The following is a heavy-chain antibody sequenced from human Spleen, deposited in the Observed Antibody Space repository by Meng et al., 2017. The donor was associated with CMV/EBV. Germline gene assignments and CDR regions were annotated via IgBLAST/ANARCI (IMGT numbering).Heavy chain of an antibody. J-gene: IGHJ4*02. CDR2: ISSSSSYI. CDR3: AGSIDY. CDR1: GFTFSRYT. Sequence: GESLKISCAASGFTFSRYTMNWVRQAPGKGLEWISSISSSSSYIYYADLVRGRFTISRDNAKKSLYLQMNSLRAEDTAVYYCAGSIDYWGQGTLVTVSS. V-gene: IGHV3-21*01.